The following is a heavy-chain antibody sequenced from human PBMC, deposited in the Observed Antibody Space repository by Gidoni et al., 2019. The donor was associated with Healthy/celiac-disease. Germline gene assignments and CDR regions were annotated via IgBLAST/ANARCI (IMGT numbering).Heavy chain of an antibody. V-gene: IGHV1-8*01. CDR2: MNPNSGNT. CDR1: GYTFTSYD. D-gene: IGHD3-3*01. CDR3: ARGSRVLEWLLYGYYYGMDV. Sequence: QVQLVQSGAEVKKPGASVKVSCKASGYTFTSYDINWVRQATGQGLEWMRWMNPNSGNTGYAQKFQGRVTMTRNTSISTAYMELSSLRSEDTAVYYCARGSRVLEWLLYGYYYGMDVWGQGTTVTVSS. J-gene: IGHJ6*02.